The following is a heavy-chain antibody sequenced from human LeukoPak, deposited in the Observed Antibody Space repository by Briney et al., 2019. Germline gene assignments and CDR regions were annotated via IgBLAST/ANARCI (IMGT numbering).Heavy chain of an antibody. CDR3: ARDIYYDSSGYYGSVY. Sequence: GGSLRLSCAASGFTFSSYAMHWVRQAPGKGLEWVSGISWNSGSIGYADSVKGRFTISRDNAKNSLYLQMNSLRAEDTAVYYCARDIYYDSSGYYGSVYWGQGTLVTVSS. CDR2: ISWNSGSI. CDR1: GFTFSSYA. V-gene: IGHV3-9*01. D-gene: IGHD3-22*01. J-gene: IGHJ4*02.